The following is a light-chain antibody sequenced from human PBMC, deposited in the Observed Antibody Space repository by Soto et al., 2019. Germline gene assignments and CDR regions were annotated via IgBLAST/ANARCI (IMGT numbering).Light chain of an antibody. CDR3: QQYGSSPGT. V-gene: IGKV3-20*01. Sequence: EIVLTQSPGTLSLSPGERATLSCRASQSISSSYLAWYQQKPGQAPRLLIQGASSRATGIPDRFSGSGSGTDFTLTTNRLEPEDFAVYYCQQYGSSPGTFGQGTKLEIK. CDR2: GAS. CDR1: QSISSSY. J-gene: IGKJ2*01.